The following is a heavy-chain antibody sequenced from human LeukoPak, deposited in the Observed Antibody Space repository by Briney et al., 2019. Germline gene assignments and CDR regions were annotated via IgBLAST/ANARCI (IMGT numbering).Heavy chain of an antibody. CDR1: GGSISSGSYY. D-gene: IGHD3-22*01. CDR3: ATSYYYDSSGYYENWFDP. V-gene: IGHV4-61*02. Sequence: SETLSLTCTVSGGSISSGSYYWSWIRQPARKGLEWIGRIYTSGSTNYNPSLKSRVTISVDTSKNQFSLKLSSVTAADTAVYYCATSYYYDSSGYYENWFDPWGQGTLVTVSS. J-gene: IGHJ5*02. CDR2: IYTSGST.